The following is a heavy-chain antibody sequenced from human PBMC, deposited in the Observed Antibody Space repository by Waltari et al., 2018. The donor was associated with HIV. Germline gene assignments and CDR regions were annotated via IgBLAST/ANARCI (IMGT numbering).Heavy chain of an antibody. CDR3: AKGGMVVVVAAFNWFDP. V-gene: IGHV3-23*01. D-gene: IGHD2-15*01. CDR2: ISGSGGST. CDR1: GFTFSSYA. Sequence: EVQLLESGGGLVQPGGSLRLSCAASGFTFSSYAMSWVRQAPGKGFEWFSAISGSGGSTYYADSVKGRFTISRDNSKNTLYLQMNSLRAEDTAVYYCAKGGMVVVVAAFNWFDPWCQGTLVTVSS. J-gene: IGHJ5*02.